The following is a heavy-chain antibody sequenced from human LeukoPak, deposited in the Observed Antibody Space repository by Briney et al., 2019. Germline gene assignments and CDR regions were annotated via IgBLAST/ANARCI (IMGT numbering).Heavy chain of an antibody. D-gene: IGHD3-22*01. CDR1: GFTFSTYW. CDR2: IKQDGSEK. Sequence: GGSLRLSCAASGFTFSTYWMSWVRQAPGKGMEWVANIKQDGSEKYYVDSVKGRFTISRDNAKNSVYLQTNSLRGEDTAVYYCARDSYGSSGYYYVSDYWGQGALVTVSS. J-gene: IGHJ4*02. CDR3: ARDSYGSSGYYYVSDY. V-gene: IGHV3-7*01.